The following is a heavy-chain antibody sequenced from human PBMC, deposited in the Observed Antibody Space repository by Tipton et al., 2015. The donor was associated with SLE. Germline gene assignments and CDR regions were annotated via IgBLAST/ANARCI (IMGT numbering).Heavy chain of an antibody. Sequence: SLRLSCAASGFTFSSYWMSWVRQAPGKGLEWVSVIYSGGSTYYADSVKGRFTISRDNSKNTLYLQMNSLRAEDTAVYYCAAALDYWGQGTLVTVSS. CDR2: IYSGGST. J-gene: IGHJ4*02. V-gene: IGHV3-53*05. CDR1: GFTFSSYW. CDR3: AAALDY.